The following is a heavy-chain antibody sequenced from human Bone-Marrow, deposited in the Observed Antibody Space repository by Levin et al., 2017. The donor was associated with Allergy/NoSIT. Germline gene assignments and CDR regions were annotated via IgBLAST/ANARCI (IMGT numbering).Heavy chain of an antibody. CDR1: GLTVIENY. J-gene: IGHJ4*02. V-gene: IGHV3-66*01. CDR3: ARSHPLAAGGEYFFDY. D-gene: IGHD6-13*01. Sequence: GASVKVSCEGSGLTVIENYMSWVRQAPGKGLEWVSLIGISGNTYYADSVKGRFTISRDNSKIYLQINSLRDEDTAIYYCARSHPLAAGGEYFFDYWGQGTLVTVSS. CDR2: IGISGNT.